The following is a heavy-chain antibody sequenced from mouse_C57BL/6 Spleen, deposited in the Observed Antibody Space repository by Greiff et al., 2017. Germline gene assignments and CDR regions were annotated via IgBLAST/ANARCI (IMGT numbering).Heavy chain of an antibody. D-gene: IGHD2-2*01. CDR2: IDPETGGT. J-gene: IGHJ3*01. CDR1: GYTFTDYE. Sequence: QVQLQQSGAELVRPGASVTLSCKASGYTFTDYEMHWVKQTPVHGLEWIGAIDPETGGTAYNQKFKGKAILTADKSSGTAYMELRSLTSEDSAFYYCTRGYYGYDGFAYWGQGTLVTVSA. V-gene: IGHV1-15*01. CDR3: TRGYYGYDGFAY.